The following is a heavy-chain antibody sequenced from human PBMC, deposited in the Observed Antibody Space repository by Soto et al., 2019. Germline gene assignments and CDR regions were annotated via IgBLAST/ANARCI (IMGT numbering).Heavy chain of an antibody. J-gene: IGHJ5*02. Sequence: ASVKVSCKASGYTFTSDYLHWVRQAPGQGPEWMGIINPGGGTTNYAQTFQGRVTMTRDTATSTVYMELSSLRSDDTAVYYCARENHPWAAIPVRKLKTTWWFDPWGQGTPVTVSS. CDR3: ARENHPWAAIPVRKLKTTWWFDP. CDR2: INPGGGTT. V-gene: IGHV1-46*01. D-gene: IGHD4-17*01. CDR1: GYTFTSDY.